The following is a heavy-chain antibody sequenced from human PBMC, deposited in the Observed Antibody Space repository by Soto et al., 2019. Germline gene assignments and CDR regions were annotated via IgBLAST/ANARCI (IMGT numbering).Heavy chain of an antibody. CDR2: IYCSGNT. CDR3: ARHVAGYSSGLDY. J-gene: IGHJ4*02. Sequence: QLQLQESGPGLVKPSETLSLTCTVSGGSISSSSYYWGWIRQPPGKGVEWIGSIYCSGNTHYNPSLKSRVTISVDTSKNQFSLKLSSVTAADTAVYYCARHVAGYSSGLDYWGQGTLVTVSS. D-gene: IGHD6-19*01. V-gene: IGHV4-39*01. CDR1: GGSISSSSYY.